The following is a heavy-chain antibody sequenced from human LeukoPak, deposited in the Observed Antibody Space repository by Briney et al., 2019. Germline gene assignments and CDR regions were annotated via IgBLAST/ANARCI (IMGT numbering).Heavy chain of an antibody. CDR1: GFTFSDYY. CDR3: ARSSRGVYFDY. D-gene: IGHD3-10*01. Sequence: GGSLRLSCAASGFTFSDYYMSWIRQAPGKGLEWVAVISYDGSNKYYADSVKGRFTISRDNSKNTLYLQMNSLRAEDTAVYYCARSSRGVYFDYWGQGTLVTVSS. V-gene: IGHV3-30-3*01. CDR2: ISYDGSNK. J-gene: IGHJ4*02.